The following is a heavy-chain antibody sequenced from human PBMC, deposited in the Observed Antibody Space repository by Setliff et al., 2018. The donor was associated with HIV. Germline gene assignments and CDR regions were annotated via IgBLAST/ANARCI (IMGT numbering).Heavy chain of an antibody. D-gene: IGHD3-3*01. Sequence: SETLSLTCTVSGGSISSHYWSWIRLPPGKGLEWIGTIYYNGNTNYNPSLKSRVTILVDTSKNLSSLKLSSVTPADTAVYYCARGIDNFWSGYVRWGQGTLVTVSS. J-gene: IGHJ4*02. V-gene: IGHV4-59*11. CDR1: GGSISSHY. CDR3: ARGIDNFWSGYVR. CDR2: IYYNGNT.